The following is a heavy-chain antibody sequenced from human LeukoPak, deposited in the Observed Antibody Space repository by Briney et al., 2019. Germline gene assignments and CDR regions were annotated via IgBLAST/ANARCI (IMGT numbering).Heavy chain of an antibody. CDR1: GFTFSNHW. V-gene: IGHV3-7*03. J-gene: IGHJ4*02. CDR2: IKQDGSEK. CDR3: ARLRTFDY. D-gene: IGHD1-14*01. Sequence: PGGSLRLSCAASGFTFSNHWMSWVRQAPGKGLEWVANIKQDGSEKYYVGSVKGRFTISRDNADNSLYLQMNSLRAEDTAVYYCARLRTFDYWGQGTLVTVSS.